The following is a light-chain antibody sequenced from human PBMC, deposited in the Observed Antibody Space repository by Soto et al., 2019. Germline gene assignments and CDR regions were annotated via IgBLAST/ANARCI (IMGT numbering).Light chain of an antibody. CDR2: GAS. Sequence: AIPMTQSPSSLSASIGDRVTITCRASQGIRDDLSWYQQKPGKAPKVLIYGASNLQSGVPSRFSGSGSGTDFTLTISSLQPEDFATYFCLQDYTYPRTFGQGTKVESK. CDR3: LQDYTYPRT. CDR1: QGIRDD. J-gene: IGKJ1*01. V-gene: IGKV1-6*01.